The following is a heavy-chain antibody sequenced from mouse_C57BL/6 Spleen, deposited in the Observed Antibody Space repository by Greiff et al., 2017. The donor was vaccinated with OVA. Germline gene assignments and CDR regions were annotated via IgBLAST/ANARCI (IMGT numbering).Heavy chain of an antibody. V-gene: IGHV5-9-1*02. CDR2: ISSGGDYI. Sequence: EVMLVESGEGLVKPGGSLKLSCAASGFTFSSYAMSWVRQTPEKRLEWVAYISSGGDYIYYADTVKGRFTISRDNARNTLYLQMSSLKSEDTAMYYCTRDATTVVATSDYFDYWGQGTTLTVSS. CDR1: GFTFSSYA. CDR3: TRDATTVVATSDYFDY. D-gene: IGHD1-1*01. J-gene: IGHJ2*01.